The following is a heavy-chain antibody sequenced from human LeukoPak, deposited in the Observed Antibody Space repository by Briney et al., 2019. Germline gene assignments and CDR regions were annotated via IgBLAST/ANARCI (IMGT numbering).Heavy chain of an antibody. V-gene: IGHV3-9*01. CDR3: AKDIASGGYGSGSCEY. Sequence: PGGSLRLSCAASGFTFDDYAMHWVRQAPGKGLEWVSGISWNSGSIGYADSVKGRFTISRDNAKNSLYLQMNSLRAEDTALYYCAKDIASGGYGSGSCEYWGQGTLVTVSS. D-gene: IGHD3-10*01. CDR2: ISWNSGSI. CDR1: GFTFDDYA. J-gene: IGHJ4*02.